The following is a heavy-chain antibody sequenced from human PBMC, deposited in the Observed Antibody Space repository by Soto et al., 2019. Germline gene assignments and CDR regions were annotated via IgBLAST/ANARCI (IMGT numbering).Heavy chain of an antibody. CDR3: ARDRAVQLWNYCYYGMDV. Sequence: PGGSLRLSCAASGFTFSSYSMNWVRQAPGKGLEWVSSISSSSSYIYYADSVKGRFTISRDNAKNSLYLQMDSLRAEDTAVYYCARDRAVQLWNYCYYGMDVWGQGTTVTVSS. J-gene: IGHJ6*02. V-gene: IGHV3-21*01. CDR1: GFTFSSYS. D-gene: IGHD5-18*01. CDR2: ISSSSSYI.